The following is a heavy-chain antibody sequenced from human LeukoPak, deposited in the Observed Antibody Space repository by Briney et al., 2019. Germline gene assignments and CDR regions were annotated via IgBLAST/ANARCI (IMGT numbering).Heavy chain of an antibody. J-gene: IGHJ4*02. D-gene: IGHD5-18*01. CDR3: ARERGYSYGILDY. V-gene: IGHV1-2*06. CDR2: INPNSGGT. Sequence: ASVKVSCKASGYTFTGHYMHWVRQAPGQGLEWMGRINPNSGGTNYAQKFQGRVTMTRNTSISTAYMELSRLRSDDTAVYYCARERGYSYGILDYWGQGTLVTLSS. CDR1: GYTFTGHY.